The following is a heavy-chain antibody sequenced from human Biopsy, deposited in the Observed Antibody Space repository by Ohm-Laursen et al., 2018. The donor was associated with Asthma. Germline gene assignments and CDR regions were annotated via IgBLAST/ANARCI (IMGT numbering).Heavy chain of an antibody. CDR3: ARAVDYSHYYGIDV. D-gene: IGHD3-10*01. Sequence: ASVKVSCQPSGYTFNSAGITWVGQAPGQGLEWMGWLSIYNGNTKVAQKLQDRVTLNTDTSTSKAYMELRSLRSDDTAVYFCARAVDYSHYYGIDVWGHGTTVTVS. J-gene: IGHJ6*02. CDR2: LSIYNGNT. CDR1: GYTFNSAG. V-gene: IGHV1-18*01.